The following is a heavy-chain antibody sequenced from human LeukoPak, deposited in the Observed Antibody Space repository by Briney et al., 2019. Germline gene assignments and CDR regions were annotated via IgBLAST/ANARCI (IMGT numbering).Heavy chain of an antibody. J-gene: IGHJ2*01. V-gene: IGHV3-21*01. CDR2: ISRSSDYT. CDR1: GFTYSSYS. Sequence: GGSLRLSCAASGFTYSSYSMNWVRQAPGKGLEWVSSISRSSDYTYYADSVKGRFTISRDNAKNSLYLQMNSLRAEDTAVYYCAVAGLSYWYFDLWGRGTLVTVSS. CDR3: AVAGLSYWYFDL. D-gene: IGHD6-19*01.